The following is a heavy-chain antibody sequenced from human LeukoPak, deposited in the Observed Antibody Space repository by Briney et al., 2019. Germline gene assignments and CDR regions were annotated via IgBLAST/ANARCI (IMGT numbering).Heavy chain of an antibody. CDR2: IGGSATYI. D-gene: IGHD3-10*01. CDR1: GFTFSDYN. CDR3: TRAYGLRNPYFDY. J-gene: IGHJ4*01. Sequence: GGSLRLSCAAAGFTFSDYNMDWVRQTPEKGLEWLASIGGSATYIYYAASVKGRFTISRDNAKKSLYLQMNSLRAEDTAVYYCTRAYGLRNPYFDYWGHGTLVTVSS. V-gene: IGHV3-21*01.